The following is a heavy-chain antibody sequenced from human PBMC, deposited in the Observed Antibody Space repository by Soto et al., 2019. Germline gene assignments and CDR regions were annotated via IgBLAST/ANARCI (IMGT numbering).Heavy chain of an antibody. J-gene: IGHJ4*02. D-gene: IGHD3-22*01. CDR3: ARLEDSSGYGDFGY. CDR1: GYTFTSYG. V-gene: IGHV1-18*04. CDR2: ISAYNGNT. Sequence: GASVKVSCKASGYTFTSYGISWVRQAPGQGLEWMGWISAYNGNTNYAQKLQGRVTMTTDTSTSTAYMELRSLRSDDTAVYYCARLEDSSGYGDFGYWGRGTLVTVSS.